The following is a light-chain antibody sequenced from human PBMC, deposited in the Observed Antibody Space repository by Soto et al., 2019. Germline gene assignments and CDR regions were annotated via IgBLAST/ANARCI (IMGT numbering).Light chain of an antibody. J-gene: IGKJ1*01. CDR3: QQYNSYS. Sequence: DIPITQSPSTLSASVGDRVTIICRASQSISDWLAWYQQKPGKAPKLLIYDISNLEIGVPSRFSGSGSRTEFTLTISGLQPDDFATYYCQQYNSYSFGQGTKVDI. CDR2: DIS. CDR1: QSISDW. V-gene: IGKV1-5*02.